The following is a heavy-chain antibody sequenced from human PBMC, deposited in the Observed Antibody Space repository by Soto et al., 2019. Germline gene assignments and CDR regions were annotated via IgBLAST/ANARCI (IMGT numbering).Heavy chain of an antibody. D-gene: IGHD1-26*01. Sequence: QVQLQESGPGLVKPSETLSLTCTVSGGSISSYYWSWIRQPPGKGLEWIGYIYYSGSTNYNPSLKRRVTISVDTSKNQFSLKLSSVTAADTAVYYCARGSGSLKTYYFDYWGQGTLVTVSS. CDR3: ARGSGSLKTYYFDY. V-gene: IGHV4-59*01. CDR2: IYYSGST. J-gene: IGHJ4*02. CDR1: GGSISSYY.